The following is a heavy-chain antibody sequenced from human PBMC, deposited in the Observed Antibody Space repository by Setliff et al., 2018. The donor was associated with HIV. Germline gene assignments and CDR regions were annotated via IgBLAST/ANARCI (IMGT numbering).Heavy chain of an antibody. Sequence: ETLSLTCTVSGGSISNYYWSWIRQPPGKGLEWIGYVYYNGGTQYNPSLKSRVTISADTSKNQFSLKPNSVTAADAAVYFCARARYGTSFDPWGQGTLVTVSS. J-gene: IGHJ5*02. CDR3: ARARYGTSFDP. V-gene: IGHV4-59*01. CDR1: GGSISNYY. CDR2: VYYNGGT. D-gene: IGHD3-9*01.